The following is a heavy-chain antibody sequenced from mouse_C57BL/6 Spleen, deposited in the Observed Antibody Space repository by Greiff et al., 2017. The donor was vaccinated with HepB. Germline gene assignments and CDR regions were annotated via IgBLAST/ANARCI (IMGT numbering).Heavy chain of an antibody. CDR1: GYTFTSYW. D-gene: IGHD2-12*01. J-gene: IGHJ4*01. Sequence: QVQLQQPGAELVKPGASVKLSCKASGYTFTSYWMHWVKQRPGQGLEWIGMIHPNSGSTNYNEKFKSKATLTVHKSSSTAYMQLSSLTSEDSAFYYCASYYSSYYAMDYWGQGTSVTVSS. V-gene: IGHV1-64*01. CDR2: IHPNSGST. CDR3: ASYYSSYYAMDY.